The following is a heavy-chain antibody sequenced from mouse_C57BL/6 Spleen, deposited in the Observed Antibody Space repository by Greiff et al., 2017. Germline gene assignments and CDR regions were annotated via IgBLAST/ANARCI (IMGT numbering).Heavy chain of an antibody. V-gene: IGHV1-64*01. Sequence: QVQLQQPGAELVKPGASVKLSCKASGYTFTSYWMHWVKQRPGQGLEWIGMIHPNSGSTNYNEKFKSKATLTVDKSSSTAYMQLSSLTSEDSAVYYCARSGLRCHYFDYWGQGTTLTVSS. CDR3: ARSGLRCHYFDY. D-gene: IGHD1-1*01. J-gene: IGHJ2*01. CDR1: GYTFTSYW. CDR2: IHPNSGST.